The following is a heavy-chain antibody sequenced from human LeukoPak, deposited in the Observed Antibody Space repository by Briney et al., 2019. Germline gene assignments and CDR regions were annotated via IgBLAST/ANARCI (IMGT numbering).Heavy chain of an antibody. J-gene: IGHJ6*03. CDR1: RGSISGYY. V-gene: IGHV4-59*01. Sequence: SETLSLTCTVSRGSISGYYWSWIRQPPGKGLEWIGYIYYSGSTSYNPSLKNRVTISVDTSKNQFSLKLSSVTAADTAVYYCARVKIKGGITIFKEYHYMDVWGKGTTVTVSS. CDR2: IYYSGST. D-gene: IGHD3-3*01. CDR3: ARVKIKGGITIFKEYHYMDV.